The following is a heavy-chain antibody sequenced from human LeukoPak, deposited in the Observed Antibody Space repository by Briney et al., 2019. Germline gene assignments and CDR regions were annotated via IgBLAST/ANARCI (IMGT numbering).Heavy chain of an antibody. CDR3: AAISTPTTRRAYHFDS. D-gene: IGHD1-1*01. J-gene: IGHJ4*02. CDR2: INAGNGNT. CDR1: GYTFTIYA. V-gene: IGHV1-3*01. Sequence: ASVKVSCKASGYTFTIYAIHWVRQAPGQRLEWMGWINAGNGNTKYSQKFQGRVTITRDTSASTAYMELSSLTSDDTAVCYCAAISTPTTRRAYHFDSWGQGTLVTVSS.